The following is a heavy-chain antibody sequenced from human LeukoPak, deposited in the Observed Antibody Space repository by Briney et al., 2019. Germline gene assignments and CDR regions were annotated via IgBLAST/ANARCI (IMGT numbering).Heavy chain of an antibody. CDR1: GFTFGSYA. D-gene: IGHD3-22*01. CDR3: AKVSIDLVVVIRRYYFDY. J-gene: IGHJ4*02. CDR2: ISGSGGST. Sequence: GGSLRLSCAASGFTFGSYAMSWVRQAPGKGLEWVSAISGSGGSTYYADSVKGRFTISRDNSKNTLYLQMNSLRAEDTAVYYCAKVSIDLVVVIRRYYFDYWGQGTLVTVSS. V-gene: IGHV3-23*01.